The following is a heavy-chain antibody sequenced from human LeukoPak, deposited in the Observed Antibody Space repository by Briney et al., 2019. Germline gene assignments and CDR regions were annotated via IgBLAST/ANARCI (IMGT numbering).Heavy chain of an antibody. Sequence: ASVKVSCKASGYTFTSYYMHWVRQAPGQGLEWMGIINPSGGSTSYAQKFQGRVTMTRDTSTSTVYMELSSLRSEDTAVYYCARTTYDILTGYSSYYFDYWGQGTLVTVSS. D-gene: IGHD3-9*01. V-gene: IGHV1-46*01. J-gene: IGHJ4*02. CDR3: ARTTYDILTGYSSYYFDY. CDR1: GYTFTSYY. CDR2: INPSGGST.